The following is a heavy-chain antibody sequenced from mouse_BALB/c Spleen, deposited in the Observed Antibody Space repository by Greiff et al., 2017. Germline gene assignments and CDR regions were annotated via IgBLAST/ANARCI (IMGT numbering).Heavy chain of an antibody. CDR3: ARSEDYDGAFAY. J-gene: IGHJ3*01. CDR2: ISSGSSTI. V-gene: IGHV5-17*02. Sequence: EVQVVESGGGLVQPGGSLKLSCAASGFTFSSYTMSWVRQTPEKRLEWVAYISSGSSTIYYADTVKGRFTISRDNPKNTLFLQMTSLRSEDTAMYYCARSEDYDGAFAYWGQGTLVTVSA. CDR1: GFTFSSYT. D-gene: IGHD2-4*01.